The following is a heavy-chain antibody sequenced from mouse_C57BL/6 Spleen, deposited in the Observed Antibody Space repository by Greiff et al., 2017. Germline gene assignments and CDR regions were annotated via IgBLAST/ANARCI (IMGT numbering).Heavy chain of an antibody. CDR1: GFTFSSYG. J-gene: IGHJ2*01. CDR2: ISSGGSYT. V-gene: IGHV5-6*01. CDR3: ARQLLENYCDY. Sequence: EVQRVESGGDLVKPGGSLKLSCAASGFTFSSYGMSWVRQTPDKRLEWVATISSGGSYTYYPDSVKGRFTISRDNAKNTLYLQMSSLKSEDTAMYYCARQLLENYCDYWGQGTTLTVSS.